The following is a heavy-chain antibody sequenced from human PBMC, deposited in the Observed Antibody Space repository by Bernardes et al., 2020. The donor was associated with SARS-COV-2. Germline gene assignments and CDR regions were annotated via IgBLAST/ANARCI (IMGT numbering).Heavy chain of an antibody. CDR1: GFTFSSYG. V-gene: IGHV3-33*08. D-gene: IGHD3-10*01. J-gene: IGHJ5*02. Sequence: GGSLRLSCAASGFTFSSYGMHWVRQAPGKGLEWVAVIWYDGSNKYYADSVKGRFTISRDNSKNTLYLQMNSLRAEDTAVYYCARDLRFGDYDENNWFDPWGQGTLVTVSS. CDR3: ARDLRFGDYDENNWFDP. CDR2: IWYDGSNK.